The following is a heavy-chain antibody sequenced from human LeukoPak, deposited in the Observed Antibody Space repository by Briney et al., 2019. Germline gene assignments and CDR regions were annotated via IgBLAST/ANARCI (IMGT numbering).Heavy chain of an antibody. D-gene: IGHD2-15*01. CDR3: AREKDAFCSD. J-gene: IGHJ4*02. CDR1: GYSFTSYG. V-gene: IGHV1-18*01. CDR2: ISPYNGNT. Sequence: ASLKVSCKASGYSFTSYGINWVRQPPGQGLEWMGWISPYNGNTKYAQQVKGRVTMTTDTSTTTAYMELRSLRPDDTAVYYCAREKDAFCSDWGQGTLVTVSS.